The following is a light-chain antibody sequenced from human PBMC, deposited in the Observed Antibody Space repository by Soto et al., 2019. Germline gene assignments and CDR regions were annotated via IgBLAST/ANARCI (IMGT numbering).Light chain of an antibody. CDR2: EVS. J-gene: IGLJ1*01. Sequence: QSVLTQPASVSGSPGQSITISCTGTSSDVGSYNLVSWYQQHPGKAPKLMIYEVSKRPSGVSNRFSGSKSGNTASLTISGLQAEDEADYYCCSYEGSSTPQFVFGTGTKVTVL. V-gene: IGLV2-23*02. CDR3: CSYEGSSTPQFV. CDR1: SSDVGSYNL.